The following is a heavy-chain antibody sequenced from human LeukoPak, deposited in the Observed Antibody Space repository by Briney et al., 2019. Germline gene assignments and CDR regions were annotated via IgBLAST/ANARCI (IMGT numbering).Heavy chain of an antibody. Sequence: PSETLSLTCAVYGGSFSGYYWSWIRQPPGKGLEWIREINHSGSTNYNPSLKSRVTISVDTSKNQFSLKLSSVTAADTAVYYCARSNYYDSSGYYFSYAFDYWGQGTLVTVSS. CDR3: ARSNYYDSSGYYFSYAFDY. CDR2: INHSGST. V-gene: IGHV4-34*01. J-gene: IGHJ4*02. CDR1: GGSFSGYY. D-gene: IGHD3-22*01.